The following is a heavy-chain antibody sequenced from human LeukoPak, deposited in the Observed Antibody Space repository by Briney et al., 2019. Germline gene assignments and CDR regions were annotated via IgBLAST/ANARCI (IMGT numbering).Heavy chain of an antibody. CDR1: GYTFTDYY. CDR3: ARAYGDPPLDY. D-gene: IGHD4-17*01. J-gene: IGHJ4*02. CDR2: INPISGGT. Sequence: ASVNVSCKASGYTFTDYYMHWVRQAPGQRLEWMGSINPISGGTNYAQNFQGRVTMTRDTSISTAYMDLSRLRSDDTAVYFCARAYGDPPLDYWGQGTLVTVSS. V-gene: IGHV1-2*02.